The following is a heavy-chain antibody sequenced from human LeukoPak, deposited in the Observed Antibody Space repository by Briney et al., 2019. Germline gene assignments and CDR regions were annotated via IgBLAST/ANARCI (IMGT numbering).Heavy chain of an antibody. CDR3: ARGSCSGGSCYYHYYYMDV. J-gene: IGHJ6*03. V-gene: IGHV4-30-4*08. CDR1: GGSISSGDYY. CDR2: IYYSGST. D-gene: IGHD2-15*01. Sequence: SQTLSLTCTVSGGSISSGDYYWSWIRQPPGKGLEWIGYIYYSGSTNYNPSLKSRVTISVDTSKNQFSLKLSSVTAADTAVYYCARGSCSGGSCYYHYYYMDVWGKGTTVTVSS.